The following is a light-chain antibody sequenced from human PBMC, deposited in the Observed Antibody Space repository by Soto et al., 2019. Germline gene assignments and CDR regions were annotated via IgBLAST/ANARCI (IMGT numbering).Light chain of an antibody. Sequence: ENVLTQSPGTLSLSPGEGATLSCRASQSVSSSYLAWYQQKPGQAPRLLIYAVSTRATGIPDRFSGSGSGTDFTLTISRLEPEDFAVYYCQLYGSSPLWTFGQGTKVEIK. V-gene: IGKV3-20*01. CDR1: QSVSSSY. CDR2: AVS. CDR3: QLYGSSPLWT. J-gene: IGKJ1*01.